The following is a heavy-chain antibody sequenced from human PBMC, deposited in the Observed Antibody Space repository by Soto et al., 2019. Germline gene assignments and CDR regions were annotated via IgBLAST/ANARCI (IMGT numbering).Heavy chain of an antibody. D-gene: IGHD2-2*01. CDR1: GGTFSSYA. J-gene: IGHJ6*02. CDR3: ARVTVVPAAKRGYYYYGMDV. V-gene: IGHV1-69*01. CDR2: IIPIFGTA. Sequence: QVQLVQSGAEVKKPGSSVKVSCKASGGTFSSYAISWVRQAPGQGLEWMGGIIPIFGTANYAQKFQGRVTITADESTSTAYMELSSLRSEDTAVYYCARVTVVPAAKRGYYYYGMDVWGQGTTVTVS.